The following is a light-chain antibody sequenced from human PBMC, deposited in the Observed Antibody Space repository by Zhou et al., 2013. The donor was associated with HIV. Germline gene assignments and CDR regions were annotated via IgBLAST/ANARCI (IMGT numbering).Light chain of an antibody. CDR3: QQYGNSPLT. V-gene: IGKV3-20*01. CDR1: QSVTSSY. CDR2: GAS. Sequence: EIVLTQSPGTLSLSPGERATLSCRASQSVTSSYLVWYQQKPGQAPRLLIYGASSRATGIPDRFSGSGSGTDFTLTINRLEPEDFAVYYCQQYGNSPLTFGGGTKVEIK. J-gene: IGKJ4*01.